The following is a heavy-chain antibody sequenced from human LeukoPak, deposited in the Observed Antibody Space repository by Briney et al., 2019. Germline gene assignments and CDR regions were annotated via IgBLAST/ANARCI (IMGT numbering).Heavy chain of an antibody. Sequence: PGGSLRLSCAASGFTFDDYAMGWFRQAPGKGLEWVGFIRGKPYGETTEYAASVQGRFTISRDDSESTTYLQLNSLKTEDTAVYYCTRGSDTIFGVARDGFDSWGQGTLVTVSS. CDR2: IRGKPYGETT. CDR1: GFTFDDYA. J-gene: IGHJ4*02. V-gene: IGHV3-49*03. D-gene: IGHD3-3*01. CDR3: TRGSDTIFGVARDGFDS.